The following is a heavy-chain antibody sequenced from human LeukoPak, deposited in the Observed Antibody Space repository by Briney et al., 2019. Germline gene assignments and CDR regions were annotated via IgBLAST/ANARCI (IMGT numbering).Heavy chain of an antibody. J-gene: IGHJ6*03. CDR3: ARDGGYCSSTSCYYYMDV. CDR1: GYTFTSYY. D-gene: IGHD2-2*01. V-gene: IGHV1-46*01. Sequence: GASVKVSCKASGYTFTSYYMHWVRQAPGQGLEWMGIINPSGGSTSYAQKFQGRVTMTRDMSMSTVYMELSSLRSEDTAVYYCARDGGYCSSTSCYYYMDVWGKGTTVTVSS. CDR2: INPSGGST.